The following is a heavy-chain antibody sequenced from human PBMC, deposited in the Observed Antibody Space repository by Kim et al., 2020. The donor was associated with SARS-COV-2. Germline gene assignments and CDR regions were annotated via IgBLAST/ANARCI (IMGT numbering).Heavy chain of an antibody. CDR3: ARVLGRRAVTTSRNWFDP. D-gene: IGHD4-4*01. CDR1: GYTFTSYG. Sequence: ASVKVSCKASGYTFTSYGISWVRQAPGQGLEWMGWISAYNGNTNYAQKLQGRVTMTTDTSTSTAYMELRSLRSDDTAVYYCARVLGRRAVTTSRNWFDPWGQGTLVTVSS. J-gene: IGHJ5*02. CDR2: ISAYNGNT. V-gene: IGHV1-18*01.